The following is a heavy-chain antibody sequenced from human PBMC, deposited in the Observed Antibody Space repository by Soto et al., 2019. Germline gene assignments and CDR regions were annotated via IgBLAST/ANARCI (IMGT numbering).Heavy chain of an antibody. CDR2: INHSGST. J-gene: IGHJ4*02. Sequence: SETLSLTCAVYGGSFSGYYWSWIRQPPGKGLEWIGEINHSGSTNYNPSLKSRVTMSLDTSKNQFSLKLSSVTAADTAVYYCAREVGLGAYNWGQGTLVTVSS. D-gene: IGHD1-26*01. V-gene: IGHV4-34*01. CDR1: GGSFSGYY. CDR3: AREVGLGAYN.